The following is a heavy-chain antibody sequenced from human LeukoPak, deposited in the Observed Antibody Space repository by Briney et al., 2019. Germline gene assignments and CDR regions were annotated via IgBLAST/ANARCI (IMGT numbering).Heavy chain of an antibody. Sequence: PSETLSLTCTVSGGSISSYYWSWIRQPPGKGLEWIGYIYYSGSTNYNPSLKSRVTISVDTSKNQFSLKLSSVTAADTAVYYCARTNQPDYGDYVVSAFDIWGQGTMVTVSS. CDR2: IYYSGST. V-gene: IGHV4-59*01. D-gene: IGHD4-17*01. CDR3: ARTNQPDYGDYVVSAFDI. J-gene: IGHJ3*02. CDR1: GGSISSYY.